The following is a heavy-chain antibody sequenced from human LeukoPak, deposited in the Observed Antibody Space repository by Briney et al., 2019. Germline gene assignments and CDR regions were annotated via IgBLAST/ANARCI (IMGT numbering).Heavy chain of an antibody. V-gene: IGHV3-23*01. CDR1: GFTFSTNA. CDR2: ISGSGGST. CDR3: ATSNYGSGSFSYRDY. Sequence: PGGSLRLPCAASGFTFSTNAMSWVRQAPGKGLEWVSGISGSGGSTYYADSVKGRFTISRDNPKNTLYLQVNSLRVEDTAVYYCATSNYGSGSFSYRDYWGQGTLVTVSS. D-gene: IGHD3-10*01. J-gene: IGHJ4*02.